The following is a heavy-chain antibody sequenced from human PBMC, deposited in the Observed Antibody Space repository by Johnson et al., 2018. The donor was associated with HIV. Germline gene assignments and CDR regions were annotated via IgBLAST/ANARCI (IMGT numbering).Heavy chain of an antibody. V-gene: IGHV3-30-3*01. Sequence: VQLVESGGGVVQPGRSLRLSCAASGFTFSSYAMHWVRQAPGKGLEWVAVISYDGSNKYYADSVKGRFTISRDNSKNTLYLQMTSLRAEDTAVYYCASFSTTGAFDIWGQGTMVTVSS. CDR3: ASFSTTGAFDI. J-gene: IGHJ3*02. CDR1: GFTFSSYA. CDR2: ISYDGSNK. D-gene: IGHD1-1*01.